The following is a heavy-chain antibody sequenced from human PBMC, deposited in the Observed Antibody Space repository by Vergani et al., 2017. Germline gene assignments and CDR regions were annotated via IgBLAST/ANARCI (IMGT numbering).Heavy chain of an antibody. V-gene: IGHV3-48*03. D-gene: IGHD3-22*01. Sequence: EVQLVESGGGLVQPGGSLILSCAASGFTFSSYEMHWVRQAPGKGLEWVSYISSSGSSLYYADSMKGRFTISRDNAQNSLFLQMNSLRAEDTAVYYCARSRTYYYDSSHRPDLFDYWGQGTLVTVSS. J-gene: IGHJ4*02. CDR1: GFTFSSYE. CDR2: ISSSGSSL. CDR3: ARSRTYYYDSSHRPDLFDY.